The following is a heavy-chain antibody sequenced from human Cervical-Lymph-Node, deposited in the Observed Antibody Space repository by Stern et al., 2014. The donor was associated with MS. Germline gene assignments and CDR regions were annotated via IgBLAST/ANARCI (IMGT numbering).Heavy chain of an antibody. CDR2: IYYSGST. Sequence: QVQLQESGPGLVRPSETLSLNCTVSGDSISSSSDYWGWIRHSPGKGLEWIGNIYYSGSTFYNPSLKRRVTLSVDTSKNQFSLKLTSVTAADTAVYYFARVNSSGYYIFDYWGQGILVTVSS. CDR1: GDSISSSSDY. V-gene: IGHV4-39*01. CDR3: ARVNSSGYYIFDY. D-gene: IGHD3-22*01. J-gene: IGHJ4*02.